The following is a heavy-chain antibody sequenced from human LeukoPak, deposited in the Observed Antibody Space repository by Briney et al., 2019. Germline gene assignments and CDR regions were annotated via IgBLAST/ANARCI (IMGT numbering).Heavy chain of an antibody. D-gene: IGHD6-6*01. CDR1: GYSISSGYY. J-gene: IGHJ4*02. CDR2: IYHSGST. V-gene: IGHV4-38-2*01. Sequence: PSETLSLTCAVSGYSISSGYYWGWIRQPPGKGLEWIGSIYHSGSTYYNPSLKSRVTISVDTSKNQFSLKLSSVTAADTAVYYCARHRGIAARRFVGYFDYWGQGTLVTVSS. CDR3: ARHRGIAARRFVGYFDY.